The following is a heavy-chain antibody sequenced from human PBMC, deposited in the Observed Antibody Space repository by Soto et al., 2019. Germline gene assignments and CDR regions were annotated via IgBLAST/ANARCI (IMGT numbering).Heavy chain of an antibody. J-gene: IGHJ4*02. CDR3: ARGPTSGNSSSGLDY. D-gene: IGHD6-6*01. CDR1: GGSFSGYY. Sequence: QVQLQQWGAGLLKPSETLSLTCAVYGGSFSGYYWSWIRQPPGKGLEWIGEINHSGSTNYNPSLKSRVTISVDTSKNQFSLKLSSVTAADTAVYYCARGPTSGNSSSGLDYWGQGTLVTVSS. CDR2: INHSGST. V-gene: IGHV4-34*01.